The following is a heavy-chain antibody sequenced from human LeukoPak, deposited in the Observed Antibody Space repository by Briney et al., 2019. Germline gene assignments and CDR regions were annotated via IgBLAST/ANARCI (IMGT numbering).Heavy chain of an antibody. V-gene: IGHV3-23*01. D-gene: IGHD2-15*01. CDR1: GFTFSSYA. J-gene: IGHJ4*02. CDR3: AKDPGYCSGGSCYTPFDY. CDR2: ISGSGGST. Sequence: PGGSLRLSCAASGFTFSSYAMSWVRQAPGKGLEWVSAISGSGGSTYYADSMKGRFTISRDNSKNTLYLQMNSLRAEDTAVYYCAKDPGYCSGGSCYTPFDYWGQGTLVTVSS.